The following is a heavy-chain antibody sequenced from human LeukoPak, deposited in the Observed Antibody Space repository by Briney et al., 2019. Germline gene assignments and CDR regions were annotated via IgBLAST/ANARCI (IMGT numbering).Heavy chain of an antibody. CDR1: GGTFSNYA. V-gene: IGHV7-4-1*02. Sequence: GCSVNVSRKASGGTFSNYAIIWVRQAPGQELEWMGWINTNTGNPTYAQGFTGRFVFSLDTSVSTAYLQINRLKAEDTAVYSCAREQNVDDSSGYAFDYWCQGTLVTVSS. D-gene: IGHD3-22*01. CDR2: INTNTGNP. CDR3: AREQNVDDSSGYAFDY. J-gene: IGHJ4*02.